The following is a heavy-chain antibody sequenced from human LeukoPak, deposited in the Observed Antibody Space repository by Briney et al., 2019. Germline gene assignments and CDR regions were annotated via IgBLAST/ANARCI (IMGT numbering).Heavy chain of an antibody. Sequence: PGGSLRLSCAASGVTFSSYGMHWVRQAPGKGLEWVAVISYDGSNKYYADSVNGRFTISRDNSKNTLYLQMNSLRAEDTAVYYCAKDSSGYDLDYYYYYMDVWGKGTTVTVSS. CDR1: GVTFSSYG. J-gene: IGHJ6*03. CDR2: ISYDGSNK. D-gene: IGHD5-12*01. V-gene: IGHV3-30*18. CDR3: AKDSSGYDLDYYYYYMDV.